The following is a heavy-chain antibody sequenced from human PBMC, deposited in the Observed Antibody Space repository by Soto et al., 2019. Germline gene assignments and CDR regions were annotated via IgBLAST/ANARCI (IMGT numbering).Heavy chain of an antibody. V-gene: IGHV3-66*01. Sequence: EVQLGESGGGWVQPGVSLRLSCAASGFSVSTKYMSWVLQAPVKGLDFLSLIQSGASTYYADSVKGRFTISRDNSENKLFLQMTSRRVEDTAVYYCTRDYVECSGGLCYGVPMDVWGKGTTVTVSA. D-gene: IGHD2-15*01. CDR3: TRDYVECSGGLCYGVPMDV. CDR1: GFSVSTKY. CDR2: IQSGAST. J-gene: IGHJ6*04.